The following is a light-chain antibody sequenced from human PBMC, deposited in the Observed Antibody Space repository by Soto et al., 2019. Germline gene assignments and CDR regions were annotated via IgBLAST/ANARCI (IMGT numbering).Light chain of an antibody. J-gene: IGKJ5*01. CDR2: DRS. Sequence: EIVLTQSPATLSLSPGERATLSFGASQSINSNYLAWYQQKPVLAPSLVIYDRSRRAPSIPDRLTGSGSGTDFTLTISRLEPEDSAIYYCQQYGSSPTFGQGTRLEIK. V-gene: IGKV3D-20*01. CDR1: QSINSNY. CDR3: QQYGSSPT.